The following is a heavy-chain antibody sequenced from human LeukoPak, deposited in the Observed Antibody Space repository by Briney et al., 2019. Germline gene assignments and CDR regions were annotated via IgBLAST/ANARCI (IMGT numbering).Heavy chain of an antibody. J-gene: IGHJ5*02. Sequence: ASVKVSCKASGYTFTSYGISWVRQAPGQGLEWMGWISAYNGNTNYAQKLQGRVTMTTDTSTSTAYMELRSLRSEDTAVYYCARDRPYYDSSGYWFDPWGQGTLVTVSS. CDR1: GYTFTSYG. CDR3: ARDRPYYDSSGYWFDP. CDR2: ISAYNGNT. D-gene: IGHD3-22*01. V-gene: IGHV1-18*01.